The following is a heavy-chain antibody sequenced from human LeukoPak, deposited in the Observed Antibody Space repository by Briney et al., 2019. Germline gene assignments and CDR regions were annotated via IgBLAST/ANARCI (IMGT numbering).Heavy chain of an antibody. D-gene: IGHD6-6*01. CDR2: IIPTLGIA. CDR1: GGTFSSYT. Sequence: SVKVSCKASGGTFSSYTISWVRQAPGQGLEWMGRIIPTLGIANYAQKFQGRVTITADKSTSTAYMELSSLRSGDTAVYYCARGVEYSSSSLGYWGQGTLVTVSS. V-gene: IGHV1-69*02. J-gene: IGHJ4*02. CDR3: ARGVEYSSSSLGY.